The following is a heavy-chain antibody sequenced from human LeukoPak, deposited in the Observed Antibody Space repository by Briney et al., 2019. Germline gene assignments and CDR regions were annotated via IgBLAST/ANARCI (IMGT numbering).Heavy chain of an antibody. J-gene: IGHJ4*02. CDR1: GFTFSSYE. D-gene: IGHD3-10*01. Sequence: GGSLRLSCAASGFTFSSYEMNWVRQAPGKGLEWVSYISSSGSTIYYADSVKGRFTISRDNAKNSLYLQMNSLRAEDTAVYYCARAHGSGSYYPVDYWGQGTLVTVSS. V-gene: IGHV3-48*03. CDR2: ISSSGSTI. CDR3: ARAHGSGSYYPVDY.